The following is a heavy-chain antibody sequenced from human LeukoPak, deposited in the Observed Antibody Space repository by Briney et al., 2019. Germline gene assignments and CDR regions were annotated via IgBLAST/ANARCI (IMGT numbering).Heavy chain of an antibody. D-gene: IGHD1-14*01. J-gene: IGHJ5*02. CDR2: IYYSGIT. Sequence: SETLSLTCIVSGGSISSSSQYWGWVRPPPGKGLEWIGSIYYSGITYYNPSLKSRVTISVDTSKNQFSMKLSSVTAADTAVYYCARPTTRGRSWFDPWGQGTLVTVSS. V-gene: IGHV4-39*01. CDR3: ARPTTRGRSWFDP. CDR1: GGSISSSSQY.